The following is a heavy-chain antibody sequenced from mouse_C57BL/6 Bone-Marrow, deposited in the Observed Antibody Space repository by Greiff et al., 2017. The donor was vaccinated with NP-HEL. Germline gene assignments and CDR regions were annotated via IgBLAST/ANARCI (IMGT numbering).Heavy chain of an antibody. Sequence: DVKLVESGGDLVKPGGSLKLSCAASGFTFSSYGMSWVRQTPDKRLEWVATISSGGSYTYYPDSVKGRFTISRDNAKNTLYLQMSSLKSEDTAMYYCARWDYGSSSFDYWGQGTTLTVSS. D-gene: IGHD1-1*01. CDR2: ISSGGSYT. J-gene: IGHJ2*01. CDR3: ARWDYGSSSFDY. V-gene: IGHV5-6*02. CDR1: GFTFSSYG.